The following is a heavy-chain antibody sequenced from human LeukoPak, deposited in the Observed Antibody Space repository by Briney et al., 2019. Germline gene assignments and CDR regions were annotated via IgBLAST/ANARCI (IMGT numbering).Heavy chain of an antibody. J-gene: IGHJ4*02. CDR3: ATDLNLDMVWGVIVLDY. D-gene: IGHD3-10*01. CDR1: GYTLTELS. Sequence: ASVKVSCKVSGYTLTELSMHWVRQAPGKGLEWMGGFDPEDGETIYAQKFQGRVTMTEDTSTDTAYMELSSLRSEDTAVYYCATDLNLDMVWGVIVLDYWGQGTLVTVSS. CDR2: FDPEDGET. V-gene: IGHV1-24*01.